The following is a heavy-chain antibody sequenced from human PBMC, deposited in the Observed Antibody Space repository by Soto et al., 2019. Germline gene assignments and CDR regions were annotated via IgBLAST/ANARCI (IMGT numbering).Heavy chain of an antibody. CDR3: AKDKGQGSYTGWYFDV. CDR1: GLTFSRFA. CDR2: IHGSGAIT. J-gene: IGHJ2*01. Sequence: EVQVLQSGGGLVQPGGSLRLSCAASGLTFSRFAMSWVRQAPGKGLEWVATIHGSGAITNYADSVRGRFTISRDNSKDTMYLQLNTLRAEDTAIYYCAKDKGQGSYTGWYFDVWGRGTLVTVSS. D-gene: IGHD3-10*01. V-gene: IGHV3-23*01.